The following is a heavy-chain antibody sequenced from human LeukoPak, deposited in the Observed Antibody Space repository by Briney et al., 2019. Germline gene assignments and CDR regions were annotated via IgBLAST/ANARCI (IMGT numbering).Heavy chain of an antibody. CDR3: ARESDGEIVVVYFDY. V-gene: IGHV3-21*01. J-gene: IGHJ4*02. CDR1: GFSFSSHA. CDR2: ISSSSSYI. Sequence: GSLRLSCAASGFSFSSHAMNWVRLAPGKGLEWVSSISSSSSYIYYADSVKGRFTISRDNAKNSLYLQMNSLRAEDTAVYYCARESDGEIVVVYFDYWGQGTLVTVSS. D-gene: IGHD3-22*01.